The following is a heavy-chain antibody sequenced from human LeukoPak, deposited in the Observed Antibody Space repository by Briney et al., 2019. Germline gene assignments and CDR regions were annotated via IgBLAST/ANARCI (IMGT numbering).Heavy chain of an antibody. CDR2: ISYEGSNK. D-gene: IGHD3-3*01. Sequence: PGESLRLSCAASGFTFSRYPMHWVRQAPGKGLEWVAVISYEGSNKYYADSVKGRFTTSRDNSKNTLYRQMNSLRAEDTAVYYCAREGQGWSGYYYYYMDVWGKGTTVTVSS. J-gene: IGHJ6*03. CDR1: GFTFSRYP. V-gene: IGHV3-30*04. CDR3: AREGQGWSGYYYYYMDV.